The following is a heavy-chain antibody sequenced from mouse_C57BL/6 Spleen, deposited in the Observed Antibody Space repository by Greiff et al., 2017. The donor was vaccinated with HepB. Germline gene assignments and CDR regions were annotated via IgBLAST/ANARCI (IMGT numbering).Heavy chain of an antibody. D-gene: IGHD1-1*01. V-gene: IGHV1-50*01. Sequence: VQLQQPGAELVKPGASVKLSCKASGYTFTSYWMQWVKQRPGQGLEWIGEIDPSDSYTNYNQKFKGKATLTVDTSSSTAYMQLSSLTSEDSAVYYCAREDYGSTLFDYWGQGTTLTVSS. CDR2: IDPSDSYT. J-gene: IGHJ2*01. CDR1: GYTFTSYW. CDR3: AREDYGSTLFDY.